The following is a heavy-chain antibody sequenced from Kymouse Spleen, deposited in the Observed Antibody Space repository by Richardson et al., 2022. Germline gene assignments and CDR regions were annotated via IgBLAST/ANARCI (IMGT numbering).Heavy chain of an antibody. Sequence: QVQLVESGGGVVQPGRSLRLSCAASGFTFSSYGMHWVRQAPGKGLEWVAVISYDGSNKYYADSVKGRFTISRDNSKNTLYLQMNSLRAEDTAVYYCAKDGSSGWYWYFDLWGRGTLVTVSS. J-gene: IGHJ2*01. V-gene: IGHV3-30*18. CDR2: ISYDGSNK. CDR1: GFTFSSYG. CDR3: AKDGSSGWYWYFDL. D-gene: IGHD6-19*01.